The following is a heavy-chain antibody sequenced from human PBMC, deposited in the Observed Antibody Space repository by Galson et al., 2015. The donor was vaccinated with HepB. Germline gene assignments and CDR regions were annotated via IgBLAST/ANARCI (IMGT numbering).Heavy chain of an antibody. CDR3: AKEGSPYYYNYGMDV. V-gene: IGHV3-30*18. CDR1: GFVFTKYG. CDR2: ISYDGSEK. Sequence: SLRLSCAASGFVFTKYGIHWVRQAPGKGLEWVALISYDGSEKYYADSVKGRFTISRDNSKNTLYLEMNSLRFEDAAVYYCAKEGSPYYYNYGMDVWGQGTTVTVSS. J-gene: IGHJ6*02. D-gene: IGHD3-10*01.